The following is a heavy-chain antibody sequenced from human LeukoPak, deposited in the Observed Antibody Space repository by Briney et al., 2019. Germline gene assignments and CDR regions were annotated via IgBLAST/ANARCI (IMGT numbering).Heavy chain of an antibody. D-gene: IGHD6-19*01. CDR2: INPNSGGT. V-gene: IGHV1-2*02. CDR3: ARRYSSGWYADY. Sequence: ASVKVSCKASGYTFTGYYMHWVRQAPGQGLEWMGWINPNSGGTNYAQKLQGRVTMTTDTSTSTAYMELRSLRSDDTAVYYCARRYSSGWYADYWGQGTLVTVSS. CDR1: GYTFTGYY. J-gene: IGHJ4*02.